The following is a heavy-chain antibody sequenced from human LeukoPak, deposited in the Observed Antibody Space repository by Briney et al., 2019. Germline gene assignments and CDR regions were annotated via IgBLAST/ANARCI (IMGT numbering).Heavy chain of an antibody. V-gene: IGHV4-34*01. CDR3: ARRPTRGWYSSGWYDY. J-gene: IGHJ4*02. CDR1: GGSFSGYY. Sequence: PSETLSLTCAVYGGSFSGYYWSWIRQPPGKGLEWIGEINHSGSTNYNPSLKSRVTISVDTSKNQFSLKLSSVTAADTAVHYCARRPTRGWYSSGWYDYWGQGTLVTVSS. CDR2: INHSGST. D-gene: IGHD6-19*01.